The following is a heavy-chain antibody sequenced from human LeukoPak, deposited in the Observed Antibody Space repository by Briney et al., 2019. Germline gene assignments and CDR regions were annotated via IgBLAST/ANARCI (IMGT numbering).Heavy chain of an antibody. CDR2: ISSSGSTI. V-gene: IGHV3-11*01. CDR3: ARVSRPNSYGYNPLDY. Sequence: PGGSLRLSCAASGFTFSDYYMSWLRQAPGRGLEWVSYISSSGSTIYYADSVKGRFTIPRDNAKNSLYLQMNSLRAEDTAVYYCARVSRPNSYGYNPLDYWGQGTLVTVSS. J-gene: IGHJ4*02. CDR1: GFTFSDYY. D-gene: IGHD5-18*01.